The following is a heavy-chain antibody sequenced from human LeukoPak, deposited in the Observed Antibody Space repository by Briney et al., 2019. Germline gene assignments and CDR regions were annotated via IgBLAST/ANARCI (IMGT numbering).Heavy chain of an antibody. D-gene: IGHD2-2*01. J-gene: IGHJ4*02. CDR3: ARGGHCSSTSCRDY. V-gene: IGHV4-34*01. CDR2: INHSGST. Sequence: SETLSLTCAVYGGSFSGYYWSWIRQPPGKGLEWIGEINHSGSTNYNPSLKSRVTISVDTSKNQFSLKLSSVTAADTAVYYCARGGHCSSTSCRDYWGQGTLVTVSS. CDR1: GGSFSGYY.